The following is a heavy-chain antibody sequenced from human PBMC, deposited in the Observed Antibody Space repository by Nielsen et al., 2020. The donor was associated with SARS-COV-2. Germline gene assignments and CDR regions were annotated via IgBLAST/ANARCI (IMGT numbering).Heavy chain of an antibody. J-gene: IGHJ6*02. D-gene: IGHD2-2*01. CDR3: ARPYCSSTSCYGDYYYHGMDV. V-gene: IGHV3-7*01. CDR2: IKQDGSEK. Sequence: GESLKISCAASGFTFSSYWMSWVRQAPGKGLEWVANIKQDGSEKYYVDSVKGRFTISRDNAKNSLYLQMNSLRAEDTAVYYCARPYCSSTSCYGDYYYHGMDVWGQGTTVTVSS. CDR1: GFTFSSYW.